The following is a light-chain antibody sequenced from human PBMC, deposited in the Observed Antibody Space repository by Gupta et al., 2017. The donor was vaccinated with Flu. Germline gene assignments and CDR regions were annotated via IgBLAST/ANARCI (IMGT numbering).Light chain of an antibody. J-gene: IGKJ1*01. V-gene: IGKV1-5*03. Sequence: DIQMTQSPSTLSASVGDRVTITCRASQSISSWLAWYQQKPGKAPKLLIYKASSLESGVASRFSGSGSGTESTLTINSLQPDDFATYYCQQLWTFGQGTKVEIK. CDR2: KAS. CDR3: QQLWT. CDR1: QSISSW.